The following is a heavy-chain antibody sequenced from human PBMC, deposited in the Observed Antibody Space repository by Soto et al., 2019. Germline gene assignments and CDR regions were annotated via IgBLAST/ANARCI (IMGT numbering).Heavy chain of an antibody. V-gene: IGHV3-23*01. D-gene: IGHD6-13*01. CDR1: GFTFSAYA. J-gene: IGHJ4*02. CDR2: ISGSGGAT. CDR3: ARQEYSTTWYLKY. Sequence: GGSLSLSCAASGFTFSAYAMSWVRQAPGKGLEWVSVISGSGGATYYADSVKGRFTISRDNSKNTLYLQMNSLRAEDTAVYYCARQEYSTTWYLKYWGQGTLVTVSS.